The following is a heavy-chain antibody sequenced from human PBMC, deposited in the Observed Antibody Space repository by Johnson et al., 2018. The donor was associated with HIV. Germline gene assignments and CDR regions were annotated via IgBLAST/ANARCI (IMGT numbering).Heavy chain of an antibody. J-gene: IGHJ3*02. CDR2: ISYAATNK. CDR3: ARATDSSGYYYDGSSDAFDI. V-gene: IGHV3-30-3*01. CDR1: GFTFSSYA. D-gene: IGHD3-22*01. Sequence: QVQLVESGGGVVQPGRSLRLSCASSGFTFSSYAMHWVRQAPGKGLEWVAVISYAATNKYYADSVKGLFTISRDNSENPLYLQMNSLKTEDTAVYYCARATDSSGYYYDGSSDAFDIWGQGTMVTVSS.